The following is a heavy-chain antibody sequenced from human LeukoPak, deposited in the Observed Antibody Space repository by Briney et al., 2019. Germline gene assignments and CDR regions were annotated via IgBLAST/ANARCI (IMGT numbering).Heavy chain of an antibody. CDR3: ARDLGFSWFDP. CDR1: GFTFSSYA. Sequence: PGGSLRLSCAASGFTFSSYAMHWVRQAPGKGLEYVSAISSNGGSTYYASSVKGRFTISRDNSKNTLYLQMGSLRAEDMAVYYCARDLGFSWFDPWGQGTLVTVSS. V-gene: IGHV3-64*01. CDR2: ISSNGGST. D-gene: IGHD3-16*01. J-gene: IGHJ5*02.